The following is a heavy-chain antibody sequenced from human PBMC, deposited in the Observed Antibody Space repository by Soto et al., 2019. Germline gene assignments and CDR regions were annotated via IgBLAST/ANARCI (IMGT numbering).Heavy chain of an antibody. CDR3: ARERWELPARRPFDI. J-gene: IGHJ3*02. Sequence: SVKVSCKXSGGTFSSYAISWVRQAPGQGLEWMGGIIPIFGTANYAQKFQVRVTITADESTSTAYMELSSLRSEDTAVYYCARERWELPARRPFDIWGQGTMVTVSS. CDR1: GGTFSSYA. CDR2: IIPIFGTA. D-gene: IGHD1-26*01. V-gene: IGHV1-69*13.